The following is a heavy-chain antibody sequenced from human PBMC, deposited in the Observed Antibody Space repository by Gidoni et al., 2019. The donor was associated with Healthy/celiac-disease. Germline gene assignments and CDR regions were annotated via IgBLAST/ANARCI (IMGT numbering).Heavy chain of an antibody. Sequence: QVQLVQSGAEVKKPGASVKVSCQASGYTFTSYGISWVRQAPGQGLEWMGWISAYNGNTNYAQKLQGRVTMTTDTSPSTAYMELRSLRSDDTAVYYCARDKNVDIVATIGIGDYYYGMDVWGQGTTVTVSS. V-gene: IGHV1-18*01. CDR1: GYTFTSYG. CDR2: ISAYNGNT. J-gene: IGHJ6*02. CDR3: ARDKNVDIVATIGIGDYYYGMDV. D-gene: IGHD5-12*01.